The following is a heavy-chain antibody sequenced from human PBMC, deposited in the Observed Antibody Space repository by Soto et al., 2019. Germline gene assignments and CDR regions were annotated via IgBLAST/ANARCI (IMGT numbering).Heavy chain of an antibody. CDR2: INAGYGDT. CDR1: GYTFSSYA. Sequence: ASVKVSCKASGYTFSSYAMHWVRQAPGQRLEWMGWINAGYGDTKSSQKFQDRVTISRDTSASTAYMELTSLRSEDTAVYYCARDTGDGTFDFWGQGTLVTVSS. V-gene: IGHV1-3*01. J-gene: IGHJ4*02. CDR3: ARDTGDGTFDF. D-gene: IGHD7-27*01.